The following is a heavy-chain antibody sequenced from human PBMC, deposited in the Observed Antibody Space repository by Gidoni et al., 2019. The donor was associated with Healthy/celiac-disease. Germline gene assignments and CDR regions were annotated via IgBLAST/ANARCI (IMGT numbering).Heavy chain of an antibody. D-gene: IGHD6-6*01. Sequence: TLTSYYMPWVRQAPGQVLEWMGIINPSGGSTSYAQKFPVRVTMTRDTSTSTVYMELSSLISEDTSVYYCALVYGMDVWGQGTTVTVSS. CDR1: TLTSYY. CDR3: ALVYGMDV. V-gene: IGHV1-46*03. CDR2: INPSGGST. J-gene: IGHJ6*02.